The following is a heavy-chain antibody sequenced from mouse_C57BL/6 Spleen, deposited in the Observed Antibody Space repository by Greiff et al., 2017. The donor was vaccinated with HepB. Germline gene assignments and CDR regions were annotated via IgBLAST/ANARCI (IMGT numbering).Heavy chain of an antibody. J-gene: IGHJ4*01. D-gene: IGHD1-1*01. CDR2: INPNYGTT. CDR3: AIITTVVRYAMDY. CDR1: GYSFTDYN. Sequence: QLQESGPELVKPGASVKISCKASGYSFTDYNMNWVKQSNGKSLEWIGVINPNYGTTSYNQKFKGKATLTVDQSSSTAYMQLNSLTSEDSAVYYCAIITTVVRYAMDYWGQGTSVTVSS. V-gene: IGHV1-39*01.